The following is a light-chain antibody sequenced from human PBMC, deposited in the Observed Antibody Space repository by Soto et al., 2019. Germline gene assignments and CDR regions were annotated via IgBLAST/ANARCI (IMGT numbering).Light chain of an antibody. CDR2: GNT. J-gene: IGLJ1*01. CDR1: SSNIGAGYD. CDR3: QYYDSSLSGYV. V-gene: IGLV1-40*01. Sequence: QSVLTQPPSVSGAPGQRVTISCTGSSSNIGAGYDVHWYQQLPGAAPKLLIYGNTNRPSGVPDRFSGSKSGTSASLAITGLQAEDEADYYCQYYDSSLSGYVFATGTKLTVL.